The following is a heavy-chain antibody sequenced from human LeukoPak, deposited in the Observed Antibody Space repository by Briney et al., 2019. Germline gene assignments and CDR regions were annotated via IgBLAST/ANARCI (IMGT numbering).Heavy chain of an antibody. Sequence: GGSLRLSCAASGFTFSSYAMSWVRQAPGKGLEWVSAISGSGGSTYYADSVRGRFTVSRDNSKNTLYLQMNSLRAEDTAVYYCAKGHLGWYFDYWGQGTLVTVSS. CDR2: ISGSGGST. CDR3: AKGHLGWYFDY. V-gene: IGHV3-23*01. J-gene: IGHJ4*02. D-gene: IGHD6-19*01. CDR1: GFTFSSYA.